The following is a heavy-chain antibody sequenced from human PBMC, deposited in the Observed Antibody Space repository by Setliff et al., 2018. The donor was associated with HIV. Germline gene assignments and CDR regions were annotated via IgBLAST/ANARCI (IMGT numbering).Heavy chain of an antibody. Sequence: ASVKVSCKASGYTFTGYHMHWVRQAPGQGLEWMGWINPNSGATNYAQKFQGRVTMTRDTSISTAYMELSSLRYDDTAVYYCARDLWGQRLAPAGFDPWGQGTLVTVSS. V-gene: IGHV1-2*02. CDR3: ARDLWGQRLAPAGFDP. CDR1: GYTFTGYH. CDR2: INPNSGAT. J-gene: IGHJ5*02. D-gene: IGHD6-25*01.